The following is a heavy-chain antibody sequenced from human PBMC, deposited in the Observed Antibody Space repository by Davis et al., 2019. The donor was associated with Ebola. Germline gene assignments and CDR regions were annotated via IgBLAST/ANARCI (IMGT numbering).Heavy chain of an antibody. V-gene: IGHV1-18*01. CDR2: ISAYNGNI. CDR1: GYTFTSYG. D-gene: IGHD3-10*01. CDR3: ARGLLWFGELPSYYFDY. J-gene: IGHJ4*02. Sequence: ASVKVSCKASGYTFTSYGISWVRQAPGQGLEWMGWISAYNGNINYAQKLQGRVTMTTDTSTSTAYMELRSLRSDDTAVYYCARGLLWFGELPSYYFDYWGQGTLVTVSS.